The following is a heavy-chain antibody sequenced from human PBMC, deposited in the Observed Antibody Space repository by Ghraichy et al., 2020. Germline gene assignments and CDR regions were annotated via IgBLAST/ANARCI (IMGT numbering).Heavy chain of an antibody. CDR1: GDSISSGSFF. Sequence: SETLSLTCTVSGDSISSGSFFWGWIRQPPGKGLDWIGSVFYSGSTYYNPSLKSRVTISVDTSKNQFSLKLSSVTAAETAVYWCARQPAATMREFAFDYWGQGTLVTFSS. J-gene: IGHJ4*02. CDR3: ARQPAATMREFAFDY. D-gene: IGHD2-15*01. V-gene: IGHV4-39*01. CDR2: VFYSGST.